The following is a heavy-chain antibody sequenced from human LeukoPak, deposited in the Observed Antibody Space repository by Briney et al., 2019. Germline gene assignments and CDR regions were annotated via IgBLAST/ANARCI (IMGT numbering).Heavy chain of an antibody. CDR2: IRSSGSTR. Sequence: GGPRRLSCAASGFSFPTCEMNWVRQAPGKGLEWLSYIRSSGSTRYYADSVKGRFTISRDNAKNSLSLQMNSLRAEDTAVYYCAKETDGMDAWGRGTTAAVSS. J-gene: IGHJ6*02. CDR3: AKETDGMDA. D-gene: IGHD1-14*01. CDR1: GFSFPTCE. V-gene: IGHV3-48*03.